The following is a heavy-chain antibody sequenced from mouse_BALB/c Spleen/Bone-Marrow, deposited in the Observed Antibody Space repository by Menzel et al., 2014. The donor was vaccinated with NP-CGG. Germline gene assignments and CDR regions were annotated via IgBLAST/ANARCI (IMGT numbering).Heavy chain of an antibody. J-gene: IGHJ2*01. D-gene: IGHD2-9*01. CDR3: ARSAYYGYYSDY. CDR2: INPNNGGT. CDR1: GYTFTDYN. V-gene: IGHV1-18*01. Sequence: VQLQQSGPELVKPGASVKIPCKASGYTFTDYNMDWVKQSHGKSLEWIGDINPNNGGTIYNQKFKGKATLTVDKSSSTAYMELRSLTSEDTAVYYCARSAYYGYYSDYWGQGTTLTVSS.